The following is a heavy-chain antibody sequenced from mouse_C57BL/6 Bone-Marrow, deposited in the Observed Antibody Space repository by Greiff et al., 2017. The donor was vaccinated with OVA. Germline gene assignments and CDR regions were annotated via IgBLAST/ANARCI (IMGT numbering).Heavy chain of an antibody. Sequence: DVKLQESGPGMVKPSQSLSLTCTVTGYSITSGYDWHWIRHFPGNKLEWMGYISYSGSTNYNPSLKSRISITHDTSKNHFFLKLNSVTTEDTATYYCARVGLRRVFDYWGQGTTLTVSS. CDR3: ARVGLRRVFDY. J-gene: IGHJ2*01. CDR1: GYSITSGYD. V-gene: IGHV3-1*01. D-gene: IGHD2-4*01. CDR2: ISYSGST.